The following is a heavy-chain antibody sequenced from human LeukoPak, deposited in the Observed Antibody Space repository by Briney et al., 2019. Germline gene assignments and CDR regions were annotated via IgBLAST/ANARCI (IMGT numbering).Heavy chain of an antibody. V-gene: IGHV4-38-2*02. Sequence: PSETLSLTCTVSGYSISSGYFWGWIRQPAGKGLEWIGRISSSGSTNYNPSLKSRVTISVDTSKNQFSLKLSSVTAADTAVYYCARASSWYLWGTLMGAFDIWGQGTMVTVSS. J-gene: IGHJ3*02. CDR3: ARASSWYLWGTLMGAFDI. D-gene: IGHD6-13*01. CDR1: GYSISSGYF. CDR2: ISSSGST.